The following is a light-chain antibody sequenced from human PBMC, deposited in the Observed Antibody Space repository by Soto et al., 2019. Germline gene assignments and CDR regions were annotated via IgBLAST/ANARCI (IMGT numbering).Light chain of an antibody. Sequence: EILLTQSPVTLSLSPGERATLSCRASQNVRGYLAWYQQKPSQAPRLLIYGGSSRATGIPVRFSGSGSETDFTLTITRLEPEDFAVYYCQQYGSSPITFGQGTRR. CDR3: QQYGSSPIT. CDR2: GGS. J-gene: IGKJ5*01. CDR1: QNVRGY. V-gene: IGKV3-20*01.